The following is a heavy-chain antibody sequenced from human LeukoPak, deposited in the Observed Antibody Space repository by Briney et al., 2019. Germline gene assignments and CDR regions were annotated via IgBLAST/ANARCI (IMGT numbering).Heavy chain of an antibody. V-gene: IGHV3-15*01. CDR1: GFTFSNAW. CDR2: IKSKTDGGTT. Sequence: GGSLRLSCAASGFTFSNAWMSWVRQAPGKGLEWVGRIKSKTDGGTTDYAAPVKGRFTISRDDSKNTLYLQMNSLKTEDTAVYYCITDQARYYDFWSGNPGYGMDVWGQGTTVTVSS. J-gene: IGHJ6*02. CDR3: ITDQARYYDFWSGNPGYGMDV. D-gene: IGHD3-3*01.